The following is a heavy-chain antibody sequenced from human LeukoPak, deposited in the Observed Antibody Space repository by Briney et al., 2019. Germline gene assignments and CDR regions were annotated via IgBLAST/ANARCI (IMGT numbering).Heavy chain of an antibody. V-gene: IGHV1-8*03. CDR2: MNPNSGNT. CDR1: GYTFTGYY. D-gene: IGHD4-17*01. CDR3: ARGPKTTVTTYYYYYYMDV. J-gene: IGHJ6*03. Sequence: ASVKVSCKASGYTFTGYYMHWVRQATGQGLEWMGWMNPNSGNTGYAQKFQGRVTITRNTSISTAYMELSSLRSEDTAVYYCARGPKTTVTTYYYYYYMDVWGKGTTVTVSS.